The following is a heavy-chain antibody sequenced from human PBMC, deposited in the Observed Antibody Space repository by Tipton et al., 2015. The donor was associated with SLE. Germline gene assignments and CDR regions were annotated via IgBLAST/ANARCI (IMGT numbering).Heavy chain of an antibody. CDR1: GASITSGGNF. Sequence: TLSLTCTVSGASITSGGNFWSWIRQHPNNGLEWIGYIYYSGSFYYNPSLKSRVTISVDTSKNQFSLKLSSVTAADTAVYYCAREDVGYCNGGSCPYYIDYWGQGTLVTVSS. J-gene: IGHJ4*02. CDR3: AREDVGYCNGGSCPYYIDY. V-gene: IGHV4-31*03. D-gene: IGHD2-15*01. CDR2: IYYSGSF.